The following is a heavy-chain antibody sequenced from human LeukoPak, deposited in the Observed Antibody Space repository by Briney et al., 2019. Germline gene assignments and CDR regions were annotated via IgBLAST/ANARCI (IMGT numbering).Heavy chain of an antibody. CDR1: GFIFSGYY. V-gene: IGHV3-11*01. CDR2: ISGSGNDI. J-gene: IGHJ4*02. D-gene: IGHD3/OR15-3a*01. CDR3: GTHAGRTGSDD. Sequence: GGSLRLSCATSGFIFSGYYMSWIRQAPGKGLEWVSYISGSGNDISYADSVKGRFTISRDNARGSLYLQMNSLRAADTAVYYCGTHAGRTGSDDWGQGTLVTVSS.